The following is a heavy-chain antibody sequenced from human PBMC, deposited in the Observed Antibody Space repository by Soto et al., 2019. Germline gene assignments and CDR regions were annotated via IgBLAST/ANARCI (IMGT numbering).Heavy chain of an antibody. J-gene: IGHJ4*02. V-gene: IGHV4-59*01. D-gene: IGHD2-15*01. Sequence: SETLSLTCTVSGGSINSYYWNWIRQPPGKGLEWIGYIYYNGSTNYNPSLKSRVTISVDTSKNQFSLNLNSVTAADTAVYYCARSRPLSTLTDIVVVVAATGDFDYWGKGTLVTVSS. CDR1: GGSINSYY. CDR2: IYYNGST. CDR3: ARSRPLSTLTDIVVVVAATGDFDY.